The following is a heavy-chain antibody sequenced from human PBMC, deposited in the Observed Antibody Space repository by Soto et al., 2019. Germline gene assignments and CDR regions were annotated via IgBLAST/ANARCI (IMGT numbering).Heavy chain of an antibody. V-gene: IGHV4-30-4*01. J-gene: IGHJ3*02. Sequence: SETLSLTCTVSGGSISSGDYYWSWIRQPPGKGLEWIGYIYYSGSTYYNPSLKSRVTISVDTSKNQFSLKLSSVTAADTAVYYCARDYYYDSSGYPKPDAFDIWGQGTMVTVSS. CDR1: GGSISSGDYY. CDR3: ARDYYYDSSGYPKPDAFDI. D-gene: IGHD3-22*01. CDR2: IYYSGST.